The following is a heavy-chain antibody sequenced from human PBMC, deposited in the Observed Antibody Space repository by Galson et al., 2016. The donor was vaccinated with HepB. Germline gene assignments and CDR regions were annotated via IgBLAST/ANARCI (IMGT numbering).Heavy chain of an antibody. J-gene: IGHJ5*02. CDR2: ISSSSTYE. V-gene: IGHV3-21*01. CDR3: ARESGCMRSSSEGWFDP. CDR1: GFTFSTYT. D-gene: IGHD2-8*01. Sequence: SLRLSCAASGFTFSTYTMTWVRQAPGKGLEWVSSISSSSTYEYYAGSIEGRFTISRDNAKNSLYLQMNSLRAEDTAVYYCARESGCMRSSSEGWFDPWGQGTLVTVSS.